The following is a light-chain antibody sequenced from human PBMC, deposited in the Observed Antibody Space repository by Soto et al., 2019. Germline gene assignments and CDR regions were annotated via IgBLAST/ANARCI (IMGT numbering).Light chain of an antibody. CDR3: QHYKTWPLA. Sequence: DIQTTQSPSTLSASVGDRVTITCRASQSISSWLAWYQQKPGKAPKLLIYKASSLESGVPSRFSGSGSGTEFTLTISSLQSEDFAVYYCQHYKTWPLAFGGGTKVDIK. CDR2: KAS. CDR1: QSISSW. J-gene: IGKJ4*01. V-gene: IGKV1-5*03.